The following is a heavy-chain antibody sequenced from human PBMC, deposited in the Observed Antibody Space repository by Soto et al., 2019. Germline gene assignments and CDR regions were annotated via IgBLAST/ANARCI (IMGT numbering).Heavy chain of an antibody. Sequence: VASVKVSCKASGGTFSSYAISWVRQAPGQGLEWMGGIIPIFGTANYAQKFQGRVTITADESTSTAYMELSSLRSEDTAVYYCARGVNGDYARIDSWGQGTLVTVSS. CDR3: ARGVNGDYARIDS. D-gene: IGHD4-17*01. CDR1: GGTFSSYA. V-gene: IGHV1-69*13. J-gene: IGHJ4*02. CDR2: IIPIFGTA.